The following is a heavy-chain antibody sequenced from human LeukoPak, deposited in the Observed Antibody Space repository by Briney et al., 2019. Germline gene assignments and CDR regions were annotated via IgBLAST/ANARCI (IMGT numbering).Heavy chain of an antibody. CDR1: GFTVSSNY. CDR3: ARDLAVAAPGAFDI. CDR2: IYSGGST. Sequence: GGSLRLSCAASGFTVSSNYMSWVRQAPGKGLEWVSVIYSGGSTYYADSVKGRFTISRDNSKNTLYLQMTSLRAEDTAVYYCARDLAVAAPGAFDIWGQGTMVTVSS. D-gene: IGHD6-19*01. V-gene: IGHV3-53*01. J-gene: IGHJ3*02.